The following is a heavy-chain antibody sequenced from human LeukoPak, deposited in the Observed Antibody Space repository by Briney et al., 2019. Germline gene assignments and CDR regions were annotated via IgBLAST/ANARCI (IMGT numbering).Heavy chain of an antibody. CDR1: GFSLFSRGGG. D-gene: IGHD6-13*01. J-gene: IGHJ4*02. V-gene: IGHV2-5*02. CDR3: AHRRAAAGLDY. CDR2: ISWDEDK. Sequence: GPTLVNPPQTLTLTCTFSGFSLFSRGGGVGWIRQPPGKALEWLTLISWDEDKRYSPYRKSRSTITKDTSKNQVVLTMTNMDPVDTATYYCAHRRAAAGLDYWGQGTLVTVSS.